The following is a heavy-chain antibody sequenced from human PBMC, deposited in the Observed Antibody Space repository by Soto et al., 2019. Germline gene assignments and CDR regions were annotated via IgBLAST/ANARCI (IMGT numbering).Heavy chain of an antibody. D-gene: IGHD5-12*01. V-gene: IGHV1-18*01. CDR1: GYTFTSYG. Sequence: QVQLVQSGAEVKKPGASVKVSCKASGYTFTSYGINWVRQAPGQGLEWMGWISAYNGNTHYAQNPPXRXTXTXXTSTSTAYIELRSLRSDDTAVYYCVRVQSGYDFAYWGQGTLVTVSS. CDR3: VRVQSGYDFAY. CDR2: ISAYNGNT. J-gene: IGHJ4*02.